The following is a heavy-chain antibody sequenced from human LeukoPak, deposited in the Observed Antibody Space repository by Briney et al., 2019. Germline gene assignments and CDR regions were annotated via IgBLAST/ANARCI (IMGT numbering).Heavy chain of an antibody. CDR3: ARDWLDRGMVRGVISYYYYGMDV. J-gene: IGHJ6*02. D-gene: IGHD3-10*01. CDR1: GGSISSYY. Sequence: KASETLSLTCTVSGGSISSYYWSWIRQPAGKGLEWIGRIYTSGSTNYNPSLKSRVTMSVDTSKNQFSLKLSSVTAADTAVYYCARDWLDRGMVRGVISYYYYGMDVWGQGTTVTVSS. V-gene: IGHV4-4*07. CDR2: IYTSGST.